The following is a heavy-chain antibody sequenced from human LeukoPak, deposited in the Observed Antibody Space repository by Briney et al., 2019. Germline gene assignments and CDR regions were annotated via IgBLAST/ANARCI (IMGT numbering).Heavy chain of an antibody. CDR1: GGTFSSYA. Sequence: SAKVSCKASGGTFSSYAISWVRQAPGQGLEWMGGIIPIFGTANYAQKFQGRVTITADESTSTAYMELSSLRSEDTAVYYCARGADSSSWYGAIDYWGQGTLVTVSS. J-gene: IGHJ4*02. D-gene: IGHD6-13*01. V-gene: IGHV1-69*13. CDR2: IIPIFGTA. CDR3: ARGADSSSWYGAIDY.